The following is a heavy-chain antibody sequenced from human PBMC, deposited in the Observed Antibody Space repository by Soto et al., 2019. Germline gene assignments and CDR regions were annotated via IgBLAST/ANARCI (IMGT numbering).Heavy chain of an antibody. CDR1: GGTFSSYA. V-gene: IGHV1-69*13. D-gene: IGHD6-13*01. CDR3: ARTPDIAAADYYYYYGMDV. CDR2: IIPIFGTA. Sequence: VASVKVSCKASGGTFSSYAISWVRQAPGQGLEWMGGIIPIFGTANYAQKFQGRVTITADESTSTAYMELSSLRSEDTAVYYCARTPDIAAADYYYYYGMDVWGQGTTVTVSS. J-gene: IGHJ6*02.